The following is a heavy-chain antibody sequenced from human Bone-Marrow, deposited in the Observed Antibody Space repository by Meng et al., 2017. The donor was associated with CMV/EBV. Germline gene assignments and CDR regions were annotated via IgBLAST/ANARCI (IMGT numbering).Heavy chain of an antibody. V-gene: IGHV3-53*01. CDR1: GFTVSSNY. D-gene: IGHD2-2*01. J-gene: IGHJ5*02. Sequence: GGSLRLSCAASGFTVSSNYMSWVRQAPGKGLEWVSVIYSGGSTYYADSVKGRFTISRDNSKNTLYLQMNSLRAEDTAVYYCAKCVRTSCRPNRFDPWGQGTLVTVSS. CDR2: IYSGGST. CDR3: AKCVRTSCRPNRFDP.